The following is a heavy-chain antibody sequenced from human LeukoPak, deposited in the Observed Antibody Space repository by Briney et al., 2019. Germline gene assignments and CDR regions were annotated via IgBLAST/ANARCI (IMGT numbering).Heavy chain of an antibody. D-gene: IGHD3-22*01. J-gene: IGHJ3*02. CDR2: IGAYNGNT. Sequence: ASVKVSCKASGYTFTSYGISWVRQAPGQGLEWMGWIGAYNGNTNYAQKLQGRVTMTTDTSTSTAYMELRSLRSDDTAVYYCAREVNYYDSSGHDAFDIWGQGTMVTVSS. V-gene: IGHV1-18*01. CDR3: AREVNYYDSSGHDAFDI. CDR1: GYTFTSYG.